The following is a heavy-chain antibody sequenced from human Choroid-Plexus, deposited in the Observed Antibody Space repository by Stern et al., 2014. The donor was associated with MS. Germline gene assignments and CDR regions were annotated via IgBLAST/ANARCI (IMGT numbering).Heavy chain of an antibody. CDR2: VSYDGSNK. V-gene: IGHV3-30*18. J-gene: IGHJ5*02. Sequence: VQLVESGGGVVQPGRPLRLSCAASGFTFGSCAMHWVRQAPGKGLEWVACVSYDGSNKYYADSVKGRFTVSRDNSQNTLYMQMSSLRAEDTAVYYCAKDRQYLTYFFDHWGQGSLVTVSS. D-gene: IGHD2-8*01. CDR1: GFTFGSCA. CDR3: AKDRQYLTYFFDH.